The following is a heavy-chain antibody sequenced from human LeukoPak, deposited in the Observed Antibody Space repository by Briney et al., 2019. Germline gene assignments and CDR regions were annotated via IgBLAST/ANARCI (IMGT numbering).Heavy chain of an antibody. D-gene: IGHD3-10*01. V-gene: IGHV3-21*01. CDR1: GFTFSSYS. CDR2: ISSSSSYI. J-gene: IGHJ6*02. CDR3: ARVRRYGSAPLYSYGLDV. Sequence: GGSLRLSCAASGFTFSSYSMNWVRQAPGKGLEWVSSISSSSSYIYYADSVKGRFTISRDNAKNSLYLQMNSLRAEDTAVYYCARVRRYGSAPLYSYGLDVWGRGTTVTVSS.